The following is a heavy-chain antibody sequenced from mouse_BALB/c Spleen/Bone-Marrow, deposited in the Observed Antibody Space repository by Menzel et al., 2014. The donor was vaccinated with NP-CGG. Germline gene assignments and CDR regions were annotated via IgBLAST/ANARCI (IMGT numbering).Heavy chain of an antibody. D-gene: IGHD1-1*01. Sequence: EAMLVESGGGLVQPGGSLKLSCAASGITFSSYTMSWARQTPEKRLEWVAYISNGGGSTYYPDTVKGRFTISRDNAKNTLYLQMSSLKSEDTAMYYCARHGYYGSRAMDYWSQGTPVTVSS. J-gene: IGHJ4*01. CDR1: GITFSSYT. CDR3: ARHGYYGSRAMDY. CDR2: ISNGGGST. V-gene: IGHV5-12-2*01.